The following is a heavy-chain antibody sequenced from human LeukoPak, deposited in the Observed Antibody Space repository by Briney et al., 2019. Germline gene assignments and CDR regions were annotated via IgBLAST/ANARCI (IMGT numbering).Heavy chain of an antibody. V-gene: IGHV3-30*04. CDR3: ARGGDILTGYSHTQYGMDV. J-gene: IGHJ6*02. CDR2: ISYDGSNK. Sequence: GRSLRLSCAASGFTFSSYAMHWVRQAPGKGLEWVAVISYDGSNKYYADSVKGRFTISSDNSKNTLYLQMNSLRAEDTAVYYCARGGDILTGYSHTQYGMDVWGQGTTVTVSS. D-gene: IGHD3-9*01. CDR1: GFTFSSYA.